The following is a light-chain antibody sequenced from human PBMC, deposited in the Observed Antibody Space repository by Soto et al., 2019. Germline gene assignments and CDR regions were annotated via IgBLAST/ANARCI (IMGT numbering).Light chain of an antibody. CDR1: QSVSGN. J-gene: IGKJ2*01. Sequence: EIVMTQSPATLSVSPGERATLSCRASQSVSGNLAWYQQKPGQAPRLLIYDASQRATGVPARFSGSGSGTDFTLTISSLEPEDSAVYYCQQRSNGYTFGQGTKLEI. V-gene: IGKV3-11*01. CDR2: DAS. CDR3: QQRSNGYT.